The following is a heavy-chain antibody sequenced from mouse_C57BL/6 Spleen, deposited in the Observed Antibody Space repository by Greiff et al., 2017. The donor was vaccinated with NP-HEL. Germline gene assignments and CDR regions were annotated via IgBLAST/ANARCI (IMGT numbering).Heavy chain of an antibody. CDR3: ARSSSDWDFDV. CDR1: GYTFTSYW. D-gene: IGHD3-1*01. Sequence: QVQLQQPGAELVRPGSSVKLSCKASGYTFTSYWMDWVKQRPGQGLEWIGNIYPSDSETHYNQKFKDKATLTVDKSSSTAYMQLSSLTSEDSAVYYCARSSSDWDFDVWGTGTTVTVSS. V-gene: IGHV1-61*01. CDR2: IYPSDSET. J-gene: IGHJ1*03.